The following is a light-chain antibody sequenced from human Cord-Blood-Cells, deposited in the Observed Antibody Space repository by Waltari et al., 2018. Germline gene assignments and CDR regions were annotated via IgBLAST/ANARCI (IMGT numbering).Light chain of an antibody. Sequence: DIVMTQSPDSLPVSLGARATINCNSSQVVLYSANNKNYLAWYQQKPGQPPKLLIYWASTRESGVPDRFSGSGSGTDFTLTISSLQAEDVAVYYCQQYYSTPRTFGQGTKVESK. CDR1: QVVLYSANNKNY. CDR2: WAS. CDR3: QQYYSTPRT. J-gene: IGKJ1*01. V-gene: IGKV4-1*01.